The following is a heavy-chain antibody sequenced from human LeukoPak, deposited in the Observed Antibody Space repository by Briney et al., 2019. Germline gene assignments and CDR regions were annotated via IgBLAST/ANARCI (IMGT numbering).Heavy chain of an antibody. CDR1: GFTFNNYP. Sequence: GSLRLSCAASGFTFNNYPMTWVRQPPGKGLEWVSGISDSGDVTYYTDSVKGRFAVSRDSSKNTLYLQMSSLRAEDTAVYYCAKRSKLSCSSTSCPLDYWGQGTLVTVSS. J-gene: IGHJ4*02. CDR2: ISDSGDVT. V-gene: IGHV3-23*01. D-gene: IGHD2-2*01. CDR3: AKRSKLSCSSTSCPLDY.